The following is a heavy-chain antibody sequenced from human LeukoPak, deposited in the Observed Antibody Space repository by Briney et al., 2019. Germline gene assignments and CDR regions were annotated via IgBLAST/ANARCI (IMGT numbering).Heavy chain of an antibody. CDR3: ARDGNTDHGPFYYGIDV. Sequence: PGGSLRLACAASGFTVSNSYMSWVRQAPGKGLEWVSVMYNGGSTFYADSVKGRFTITRDSSQNTMFLQMNTLRAEDTAVYYCARDGNTDHGPFYYGIDVWGQGTTVTVSS. CDR2: MYNGGST. J-gene: IGHJ6*02. CDR1: GFTVSNSY. D-gene: IGHD1-26*01. V-gene: IGHV3-66*01.